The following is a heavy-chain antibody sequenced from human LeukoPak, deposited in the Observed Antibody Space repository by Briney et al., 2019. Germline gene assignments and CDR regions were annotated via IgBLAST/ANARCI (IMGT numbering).Heavy chain of an antibody. D-gene: IGHD3-16*02. CDR3: ARGLPTIWGSYRYFFDY. CDR2: IYTSGST. V-gene: IGHV4-4*07. J-gene: IGHJ4*02. CDR1: GGSISSYY. Sequence: PSETLSLTCTVSGGSISSYYWSWIRQPAGKGLEWIGRIYTSGSTNYNPSLKSRVTISVDTSKNQFSLKLSSVTAADTAVYYCARGLPTIWGSYRYFFDYWGQGTLVTVSS.